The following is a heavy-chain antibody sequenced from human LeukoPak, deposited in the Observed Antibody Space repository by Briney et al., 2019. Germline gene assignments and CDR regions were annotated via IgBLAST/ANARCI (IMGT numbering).Heavy chain of an antibody. D-gene: IGHD3-10*01. Sequence: ASVKVSCKASGYTLNGHHIHWVRRAPGQGLGWMGWINPNSGGTNYAQNFQGRVTMTGDTSISTAYMELLRLRSDDTAVYYCARGIYNDYWGQGTLVTVSS. CDR1: GYTLNGHH. J-gene: IGHJ4*02. CDR2: INPNSGGT. V-gene: IGHV1-2*02. CDR3: ARGIYNDY.